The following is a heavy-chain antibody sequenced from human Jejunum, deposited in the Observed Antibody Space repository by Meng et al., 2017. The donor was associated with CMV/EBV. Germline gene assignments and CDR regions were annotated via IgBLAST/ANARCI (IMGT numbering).Heavy chain of an antibody. CDR3: ARNSEPLYYYYGMDV. J-gene: IGHJ6*02. CDR2: IYYSGST. Sequence: GSVSSGSYYWSWIRQPPGKRLEWIGYIYYSGSTNYNPSLKSRVTISVDTSKNQFSLKLSSVTAADTAVYYCARNSEPLYYYYGMDVWGQGTTVTVSS. CDR1: GSVSSGSYY. V-gene: IGHV4-61*01. D-gene: IGHD1-14*01.